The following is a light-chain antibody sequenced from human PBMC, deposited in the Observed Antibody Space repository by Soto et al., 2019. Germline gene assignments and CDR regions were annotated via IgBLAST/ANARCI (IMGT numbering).Light chain of an antibody. CDR1: QGFRIY. CDR3: QQLNNYPWT. V-gene: IGKV1-9*01. Sequence: DIQLTQSPSFLSASVGDRVTFICRASQGFRIYLAWNQQKPGKAPKLLIYAASTLQSGVPSRFSGSGSGTEFTLTIRSLQPEDFATYYCQQLNNYPWTFGQGTKVEIK. J-gene: IGKJ1*01. CDR2: AAS.